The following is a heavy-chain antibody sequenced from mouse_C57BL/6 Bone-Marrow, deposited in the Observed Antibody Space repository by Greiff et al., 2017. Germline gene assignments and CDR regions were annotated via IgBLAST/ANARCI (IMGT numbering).Heavy chain of an antibody. J-gene: IGHJ3*01. V-gene: IGHV1-64*01. D-gene: IGHD1-1*01. CDR1: GYTFTSYW. Sequence: VQLTQPGAELVKPGASVKLSCTASGYTFTSYWMPWVKQRPGQGLEWIGMIHPTSGSTNYNEKFKSKATLTVEKASSTAYLQLSSLTSEDSAVYYCARSSVRYPGWFAYWGQGTLVTVSA. CDR2: IHPTSGST. CDR3: ARSSVRYPGWFAY.